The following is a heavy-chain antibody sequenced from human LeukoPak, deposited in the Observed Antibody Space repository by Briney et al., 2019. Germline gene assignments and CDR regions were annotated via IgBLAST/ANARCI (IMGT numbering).Heavy chain of an antibody. J-gene: IGHJ4*02. Sequence: SETLSLTCTVTSGFVSSYYWSWIRQPPGKGLESIGYSCYSGSTYYNPSLKSRVAISVDASKHQFSLRLTSVTAADTAMYYCARQITVFGVLTPREFDYWGQGSLVTVSS. D-gene: IGHD3-3*01. CDR1: SGFVSSYY. CDR3: ARQITVFGVLTPREFDY. V-gene: IGHV4-59*08. CDR2: SCYSGST.